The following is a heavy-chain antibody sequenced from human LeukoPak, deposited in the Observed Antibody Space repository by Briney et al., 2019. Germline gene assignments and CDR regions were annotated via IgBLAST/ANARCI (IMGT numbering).Heavy chain of an antibody. CDR1: SFAFSSYS. CDR2: ISSRGTIT. V-gene: IGHV3-30*04. Sequence: GGSLRLSCAASSFAFSSYSMHWVRQAPGKGLEWVAVISSRGTITYYADSVKGRVTISRDNSENALYLQMNSLRAEDTAVYYCARDGDIADAIYFDYWGQGTLVSVSS. D-gene: IGHD6-13*01. J-gene: IGHJ4*02. CDR3: ARDGDIADAIYFDY.